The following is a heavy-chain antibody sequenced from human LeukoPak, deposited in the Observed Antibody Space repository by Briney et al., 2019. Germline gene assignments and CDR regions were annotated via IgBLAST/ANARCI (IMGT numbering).Heavy chain of an antibody. D-gene: IGHD3-22*01. CDR3: ARALSYDSSGYFSDY. Sequence: SETLSLTCAVYGGSFSGYYWSWIRQPPGKGLEWIGYIYYSGSTNYNPSLKSRVTISVDTSKNQFSLKLSSVTAADTAVYYCARALSYDSSGYFSDYWGQGTLVTVSS. V-gene: IGHV4-59*01. CDR1: GGSFSGYY. J-gene: IGHJ4*02. CDR2: IYYSGST.